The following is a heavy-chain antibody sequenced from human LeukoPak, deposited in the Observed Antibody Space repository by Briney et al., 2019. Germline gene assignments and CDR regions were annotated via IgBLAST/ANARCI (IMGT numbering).Heavy chain of an antibody. J-gene: IGHJ4*02. CDR2: IYSSGST. D-gene: IGHD3-22*01. CDR3: AISSYYYDSSGYSEFDY. CDR1: GASISDYH. V-gene: IGHV4-4*07. Sequence: SETLSLTCTVSGASISDYHWSWIRQPAGKGLEWIGLIYSSGSTNYNPSLRSRVTMSVNTPKTQLSLKLSSVTAADTAVYYCAISSYYYDSSGYSEFDYWGQGTLVTVSS.